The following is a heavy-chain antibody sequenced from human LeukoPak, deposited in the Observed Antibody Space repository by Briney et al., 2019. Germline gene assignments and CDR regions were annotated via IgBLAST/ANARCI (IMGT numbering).Heavy chain of an antibody. Sequence: PSETLSLTCAVYGGSFSGYYWSWIRQPPGKGLEWIGEINHSGSTNYNPSLKSRVTISVDTSKNQFSLKLSSVTAADTAVYYCARGLRRYYYDSSGYYYDYWGQGTLVTVSS. D-gene: IGHD3-22*01. CDR1: GGSFSGYY. J-gene: IGHJ4*02. V-gene: IGHV4-34*01. CDR2: INHSGST. CDR3: ARGLRRYYYDSSGYYYDY.